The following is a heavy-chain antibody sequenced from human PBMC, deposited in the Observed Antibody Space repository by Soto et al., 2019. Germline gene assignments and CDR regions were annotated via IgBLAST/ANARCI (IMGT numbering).Heavy chain of an antibody. J-gene: IGHJ4*02. Sequence: QVQLVESGGVVVQPGRSLRLSCAASGFTFSSHGMHWVRRAPGKGLEWVAVIYYDGSNEYYADSVKGRFTISRDNSKNTLYLQMNSLRAEDTAVYYCARDYSSTSYGFDSWGQGTLVTVSS. V-gene: IGHV3-33*01. CDR1: GFTFSSHG. CDR3: ARDYSSTSYGFDS. CDR2: IYYDGSNE. D-gene: IGHD6-13*01.